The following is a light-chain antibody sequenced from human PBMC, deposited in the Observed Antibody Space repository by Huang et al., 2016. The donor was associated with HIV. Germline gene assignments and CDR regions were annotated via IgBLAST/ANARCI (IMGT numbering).Light chain of an antibody. CDR2: DAS. Sequence: DIQMPQSPSTLSASVGDRVIITCRASQSIGNWLAWFQQKPGRAPKLLIYDASNLQNGVPSRFSGSGSGTVFTLTIDDLQPEDYSTYYCQQYNTPPYRFGQGTKVDIK. J-gene: IGKJ2*03. CDR3: QQYNTPPYR. V-gene: IGKV1-5*01. CDR1: QSIGNW.